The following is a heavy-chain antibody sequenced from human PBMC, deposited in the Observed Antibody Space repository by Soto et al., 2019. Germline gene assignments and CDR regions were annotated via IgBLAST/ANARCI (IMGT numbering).Heavy chain of an antibody. V-gene: IGHV3-74*01. J-gene: IGHJ4*02. D-gene: IGHD2-8*01. CDR1: GLIFSNYK. CDR2: ISTDGSIT. Sequence: GGSLRLSCAASGLIFSNYKMHWVRQAPGKGLVWVSRISTDGSITDYADSVKGRFAVSRDNAKNTLYLQMNSLRVDDTAVYYCARDTNGLHYWGQGTLVTVSS. CDR3: ARDTNGLHY.